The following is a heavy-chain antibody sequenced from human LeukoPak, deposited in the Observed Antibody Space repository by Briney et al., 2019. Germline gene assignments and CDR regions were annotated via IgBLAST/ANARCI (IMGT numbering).Heavy chain of an antibody. J-gene: IGHJ4*02. Sequence: PSETLSLTCTVPGGSISSSISYWGWIRQPPGKGLEWIATIYYSGSTYYSPSLKSRVTISVDTSKNQFSLKVTSMTAADTAVYYCARRIVGVIDAFDYWGQGALVTVSS. D-gene: IGHD1-26*01. V-gene: IGHV4-39*01. CDR3: ARRIVGVIDAFDY. CDR2: IYYSGST. CDR1: GGSISSSISY.